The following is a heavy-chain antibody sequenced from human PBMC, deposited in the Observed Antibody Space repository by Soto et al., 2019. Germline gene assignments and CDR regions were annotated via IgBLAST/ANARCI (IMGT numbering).Heavy chain of an antibody. CDR2: IIPIFGTA. D-gene: IGHD2-2*01. CDR1: GGTFSSYA. Sequence: SVKVSCKASGGTFSSYAISWVRQAPGQGLEWMGGIIPIFGTANYAQKFQGRVTITADESTSTAYMELSSLRSEDTGVYYCARASDQGGPSAFDIWGQGTMVTVSS. V-gene: IGHV1-69*13. J-gene: IGHJ3*02. CDR3: ARASDQGGPSAFDI.